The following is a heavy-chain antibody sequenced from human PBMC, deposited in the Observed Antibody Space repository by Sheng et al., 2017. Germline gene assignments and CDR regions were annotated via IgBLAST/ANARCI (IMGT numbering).Heavy chain of an antibody. CDR1: GGTFSSYA. V-gene: IGHV1-69*10. CDR3: ARSLAAAGPYYYYMDV. D-gene: IGHD6-13*01. Sequence: QVQLVQSGAEVKKPGSSVKVSCKASGGTFSSYAISWVRQAPGQGLEWMGGIIPILGIANYAQKFQGRVTITADKSTSTAYMELSSLRSEDTAVYYCARSLAAAGPYYYYMDVWGQGTTVTVSS. J-gene: IGHJ6*03. CDR2: IIPILGIA.